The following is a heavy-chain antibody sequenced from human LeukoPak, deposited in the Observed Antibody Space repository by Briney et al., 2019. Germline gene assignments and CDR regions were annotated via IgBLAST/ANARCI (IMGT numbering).Heavy chain of an antibody. V-gene: IGHV1-69*05. CDR1: GGTFSSYA. CDR3: ARDFHDILTGYYNNWFDP. D-gene: IGHD3-9*01. Sequence: SVKVSCKAPGGTFSSYAISWVRQAPGQGLEWMGGIIPIFGTANYAQKFQGRVTITTDESTSTVYMELSSLRSEDTAVYYCARDFHDILTGYYNNWFDPWGQGTLVTVSS. CDR2: IIPIFGTA. J-gene: IGHJ5*02.